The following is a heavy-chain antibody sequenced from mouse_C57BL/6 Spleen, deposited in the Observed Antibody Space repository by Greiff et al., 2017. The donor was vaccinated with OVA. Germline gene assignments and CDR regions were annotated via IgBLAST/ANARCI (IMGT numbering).Heavy chain of an antibody. J-gene: IGHJ4*01. D-gene: IGHD1-1*01. CDR2: IYPRSGNT. Sequence: QVQLKQSGAELARPGASVKLSCKASGYTFTSYGISWVKQRPGQGLEWIGEIYPRSGNTYYNEKFKGKATLTADKSSSTAYMELRSLTSEDSAVYFCARMGTVVATLDYYAMDYWGQGTSVTVSS. CDR3: ARMGTVVATLDYYAMDY. V-gene: IGHV1-81*01. CDR1: GYTFTSYG.